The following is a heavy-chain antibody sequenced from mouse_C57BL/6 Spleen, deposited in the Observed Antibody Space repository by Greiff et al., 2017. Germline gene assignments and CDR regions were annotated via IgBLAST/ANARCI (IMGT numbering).Heavy chain of an antibody. CDR2: SRNKANDYTT. CDR3: ARDAGDGYFYYAMDY. Sequence: VQLKESGGGLVQSGRSLRLSCATSGFTFSDFYMEWVRQAPGKGLEWIAASRNKANDYTTEYSASVKGRFIVSRDTSQSILYLQMNALRAEDTAIYYCARDAGDGYFYYAMDYWGQGTSVTVSS. J-gene: IGHJ4*01. CDR1: GFTFSDFY. V-gene: IGHV7-1*01. D-gene: IGHD2-3*01.